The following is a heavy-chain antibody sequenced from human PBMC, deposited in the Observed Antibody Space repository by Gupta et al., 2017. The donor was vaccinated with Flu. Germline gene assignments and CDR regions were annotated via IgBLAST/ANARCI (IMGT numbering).Heavy chain of an antibody. CDR1: GGPFTSYA. D-gene: IGHD3-22*01. CDR2: VIPIRGSG. Sequence: QAQLVQSGAAVKPPGSSVKVSCKSFGGPFTSYALRWVRQAPGQGLEWMGGVIPIRGSGNYAQQFQGRVTRTADEATSTTYMEVSGMTSGDTAVEDGARTTQGYYDGSGGDHYGLDGGGQGTTVTVSS. V-gene: IGHV1-69*01. J-gene: IGHJ6*02. CDR3: ARTTQGYYDGSGGDHYGLDG.